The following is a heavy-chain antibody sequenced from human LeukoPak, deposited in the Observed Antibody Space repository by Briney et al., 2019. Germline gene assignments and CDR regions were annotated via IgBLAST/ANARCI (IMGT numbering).Heavy chain of an antibody. CDR2: ISSSSSTI. CDR1: GFTFSSYS. CDR3: ARDASSGEFDY. D-gene: IGHD3-22*01. Sequence: GGSLRLSCAASGFTFSSYSMNWVRQAPGKGLEWVSYISSSSSTIYYADSVKGRFTISRDNAKNSLYLQMNSLRAEDTAVYYCARDASSGEFDYWGQGTLVNVSS. V-gene: IGHV3-48*01. J-gene: IGHJ4*02.